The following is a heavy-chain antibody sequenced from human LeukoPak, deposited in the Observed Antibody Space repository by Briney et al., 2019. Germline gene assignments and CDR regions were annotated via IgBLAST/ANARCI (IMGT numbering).Heavy chain of an antibody. CDR1: GGSITSYF. CDR3: ARSEAPMVRGVIMVNWVDP. J-gene: IGHJ5*02. CDR2: ISYSGST. V-gene: IGHV4-59*01. D-gene: IGHD3-10*01. Sequence: SQTLSLTCTVSGGSITSYFWSWIRQPPGKGLEWIGYISYSGSTDYNPSLKSRVTISVDTSKNQFSLKLTSVTAADTAVYYCARSEAPMVRGVIMVNWVDPWGQGTLVTVSS.